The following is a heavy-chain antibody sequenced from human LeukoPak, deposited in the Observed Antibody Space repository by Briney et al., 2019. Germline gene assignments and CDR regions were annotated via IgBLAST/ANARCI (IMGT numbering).Heavy chain of an antibody. D-gene: IGHD6-6*01. Sequence: PSETLSLTCTVSGGSIRTDYWSWIRQPAGQGLEWIGRISSSGRTNYNPALKSRVTISVDTSKNQFSLKLSSVTAADTAVYYCARQGIAARPGNWFDPWGQGTLVTVSS. CDR2: ISSSGRT. CDR3: ARQGIAARPGNWFDP. CDR1: GGSIRTDY. J-gene: IGHJ5*02. V-gene: IGHV4-4*07.